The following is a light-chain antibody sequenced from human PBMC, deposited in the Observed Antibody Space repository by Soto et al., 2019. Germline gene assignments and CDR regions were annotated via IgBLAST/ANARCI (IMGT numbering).Light chain of an antibody. J-gene: IGKJ5*01. CDR2: DAS. CDR3: QQYDNLPIT. Sequence: DIQMTQSPSSRSASVGGRGTITCQASQGISNYLNWYQQKPGKAPKLLIYDASNLETGVPSRFSGSGSGTDFTFTISSLQPEDIATYYCQQYDNLPITFGQGTRLEIK. CDR1: QGISNY. V-gene: IGKV1-33*01.